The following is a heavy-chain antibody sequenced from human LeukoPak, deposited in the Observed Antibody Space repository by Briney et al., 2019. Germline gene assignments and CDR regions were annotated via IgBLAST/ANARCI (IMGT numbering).Heavy chain of an antibody. J-gene: IGHJ4*02. CDR3: ARGANDYGAYYFDY. CDR2: ISGSGGST. Sequence: GGSLRLSCAASGFTFSSYAMSWVRQAPGKGLEWVSAISGSGGSTYYADSVKGRFTISRDSSKNTLYLQMNSLRAEDTAVYYCARGANDYGAYYFDYWGQGTLVTVSS. CDR1: GFTFSSYA. D-gene: IGHD4-17*01. V-gene: IGHV3-23*01.